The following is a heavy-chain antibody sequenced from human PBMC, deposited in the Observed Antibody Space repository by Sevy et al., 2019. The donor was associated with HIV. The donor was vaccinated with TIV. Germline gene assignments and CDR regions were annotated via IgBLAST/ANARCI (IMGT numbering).Heavy chain of an antibody. CDR1: GGSISSYF. CDR2: IYFTGNT. D-gene: IGHD1-1*01. V-gene: IGHV4-59*03. J-gene: IGHJ4*02. CDR3: AGDSTTRPGVLDY. Sequence: SETLSLTCSVSGGSISSYFWTWVRQSPGKGLEWIGNIYFTGNTDYSPSLKSRVTLSLDTSKSQFSLTLRSVTAADTASYFFAGDSTTRPGVLDYWGQGTLVTVSS.